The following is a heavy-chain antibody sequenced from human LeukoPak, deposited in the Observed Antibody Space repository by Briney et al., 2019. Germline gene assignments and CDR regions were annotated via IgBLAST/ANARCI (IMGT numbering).Heavy chain of an antibody. CDR3: ARDSRYSSPGVGYYFDY. CDR1: GGSVSGDS. V-gene: IGHV4-59*02. J-gene: IGHJ4*02. D-gene: IGHD6-13*01. Sequence: SETLSLTCTVSGGSVSGDSWTWIRQPAGKGLEWIGYIYYTGDINYNPSLKSRVAISVDTSRNQFSLKLTSVTAADTAVYYCARDSRYSSPGVGYYFDYWGQGTLVTVSS. CDR2: IYYTGDI.